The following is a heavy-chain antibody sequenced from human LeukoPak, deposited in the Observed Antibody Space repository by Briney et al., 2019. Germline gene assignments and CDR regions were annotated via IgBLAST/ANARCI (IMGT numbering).Heavy chain of an antibody. CDR2: IYYSGST. J-gene: IGHJ4*02. CDR3: AGVSGSYYVLY. V-gene: IGHV4-59*01. Sequence: SETLSLTCTVSGGSISSYYWSWIRQPPGKGLEWIGYIYYSGSTNYNPSLKSRVTISVDTSKNQFSLKLSSVTAADTAVCCCAGVSGSYYVLYWGQGTLVTVSS. D-gene: IGHD1-26*01. CDR1: GGSISSYY.